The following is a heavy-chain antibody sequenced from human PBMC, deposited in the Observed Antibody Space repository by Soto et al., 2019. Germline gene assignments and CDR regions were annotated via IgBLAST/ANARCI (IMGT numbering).Heavy chain of an antibody. V-gene: IGHV3-23*01. D-gene: IGHD3-3*01. CDR1: GFSISTYG. CDR2: FSGSSGNT. CDR3: ARTADFWSGYPNWFDP. J-gene: IGHJ5*02. Sequence: PGGSLRLSCAASGFSISTYGVTWVRQAPGKGLEWVSGFSGSSGNTYYADSVKGRFTISRDNSKNTVYLQMNSLRAEDTAVYYCARTADFWSGYPNWFDPWGQGTLVTVSS.